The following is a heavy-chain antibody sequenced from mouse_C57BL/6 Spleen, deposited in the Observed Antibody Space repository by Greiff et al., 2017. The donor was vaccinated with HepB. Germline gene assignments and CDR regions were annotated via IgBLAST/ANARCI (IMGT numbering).Heavy chain of an antibody. CDR1: GYTFTSYD. J-gene: IGHJ4*01. Sequence: VKLMESGPELVKPGASVKLSCKASGYTFTSYDINWVKQRPGQGLEWIGWIYPRDGSTKYNEKFKGKATLTVDTSSSTAYMELHSLTSEDSAVYFCARSTSSFYYAMDYWGQGTSVTVSS. CDR2: IYPRDGST. D-gene: IGHD1-1*01. V-gene: IGHV1-85*01. CDR3: ARSTSSFYYAMDY.